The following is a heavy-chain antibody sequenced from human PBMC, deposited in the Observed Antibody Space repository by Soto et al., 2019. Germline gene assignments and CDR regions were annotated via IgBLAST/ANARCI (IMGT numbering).Heavy chain of an antibody. CDR3: ARDQGGDGIFDV. V-gene: IGHV1-18*01. J-gene: IGHJ4*02. CDR1: DYTFTSSG. D-gene: IGHD2-15*01. Sequence: QVQLVQSGPEVKKPEASVKVSCKTSDYTFTSSGTTWVRQPHGHRPEWLGWISSHTGVTNFARNLQDRVTLTIDSSTNTAYMEVSSLSFADTASYYCARDQGGDGIFDVWGQGTLVTVAS. CDR2: ISSHTGVT.